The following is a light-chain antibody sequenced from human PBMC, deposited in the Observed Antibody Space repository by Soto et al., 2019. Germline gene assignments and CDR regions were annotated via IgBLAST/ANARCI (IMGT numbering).Light chain of an antibody. Sequence: DIQMTQSPSTLSASVGDRVTITCRASQSISSWLAWYQQKPGKAPKLLIYGASSLESGVPSRFSGSGSVTEFTLTIDRLQPDDFATYYCHQYSSSSPTFGQGTKLEI. CDR2: GAS. J-gene: IGKJ2*01. CDR1: QSISSW. CDR3: HQYSSSSPT. V-gene: IGKV1-5*01.